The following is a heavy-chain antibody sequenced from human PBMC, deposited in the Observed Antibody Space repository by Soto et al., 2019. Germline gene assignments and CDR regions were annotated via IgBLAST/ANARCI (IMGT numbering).Heavy chain of an antibody. CDR3: VREGRGSFDF. CDR2: IGGRGNSA. CDR1: GFIFTNYA. V-gene: IGHV3-23*01. Sequence: GSLRLSCAASGFIFTNYAMNWVRQAPGKGLEWVSVIGGRGNSAYYADSVQGRFTISRDNSKNTLSLQMSSLTADDTAIYYCVREGRGSFDFWGRGTMVPSPQ. D-gene: IGHD5-12*01. J-gene: IGHJ3*01.